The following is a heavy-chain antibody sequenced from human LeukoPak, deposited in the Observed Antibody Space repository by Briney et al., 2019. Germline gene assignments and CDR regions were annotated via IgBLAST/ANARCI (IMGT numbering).Heavy chain of an antibody. CDR2: INHSGST. CDR3: ARGGGRYCSSTSCSKPYYYYYMDV. V-gene: IGHV4-34*01. J-gene: IGHJ6*03. CDR1: GGSFSGYY. D-gene: IGHD2-2*01. Sequence: PSETLSLTCAVYGGSFSGYYWSWIRQPPGKGLEWIGEINHSGSTNYNPSLKSRVTISVDTSKNQFSLKLSSVTAADTAVYYCARGGGRYCSSTSCSKPYYYYYMDVWGKGTTVTVSS.